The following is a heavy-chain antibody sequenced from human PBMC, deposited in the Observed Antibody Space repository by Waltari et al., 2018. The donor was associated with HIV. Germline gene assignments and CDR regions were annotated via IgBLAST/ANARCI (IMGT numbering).Heavy chain of an antibody. Sequence: EVQLVESGGAIVKPGESLRLSCAASGMSFSHAWMSWVRQAPGKGLEWIARITTKADGESVDYAEVVRDRFTITRDDSTSTLFLQMSSLKTEDTALYYCSTSGWLDHWGQGTRVTVSS. D-gene: IGHD6-25*01. J-gene: IGHJ5*02. CDR1: GMSFSHAW. CDR2: ITTKADGESV. CDR3: STSGWLDH. V-gene: IGHV3-15*02.